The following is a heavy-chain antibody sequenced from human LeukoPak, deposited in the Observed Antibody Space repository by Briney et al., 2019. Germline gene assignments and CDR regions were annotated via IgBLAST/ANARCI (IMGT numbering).Heavy chain of an antibody. D-gene: IGHD1-1*01. J-gene: IGHJ3*02. Sequence: ASVKVSCKVSGYTFIDYYIHRVQQASGRGLEWMGLVDPEDGETIYAEKFQGRVTITADTSTDTAYMELSSLRSEDTAFYYCATGGRADAFDIWGQGTMVTVSS. CDR1: GYTFIDYY. V-gene: IGHV1-69-2*01. CDR2: VDPEDGET. CDR3: ATGGRADAFDI.